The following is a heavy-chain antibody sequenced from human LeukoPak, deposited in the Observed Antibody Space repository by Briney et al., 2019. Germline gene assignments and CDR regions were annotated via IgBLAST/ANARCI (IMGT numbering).Heavy chain of an antibody. CDR3: ARVHFWGQHPNWFDP. V-gene: IGHV7-4-1*02. D-gene: IGHD3-16*01. CDR2: INTNSGNP. CDR1: GYTFNSYA. J-gene: IGHJ5*02. Sequence: EASVKVSCKASGYTFNSYAMNWVRQAPGQGLEWMGWINTNSGNPTYAQGFTGRFVFSLNTSVSTAYLQISSLKAEDTAVYYCARVHFWGQHPNWFDPWGQGTPVTVSS.